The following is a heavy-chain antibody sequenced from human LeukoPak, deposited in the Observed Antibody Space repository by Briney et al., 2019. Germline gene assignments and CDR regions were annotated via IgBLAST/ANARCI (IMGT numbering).Heavy chain of an antibody. Sequence: SETLSLTCTVSGGSISSYYWSWIRQPPGKGLEWVGYIYTSGSTNYNPSLKIRVTISADTSKNQFYLKLTSVTAPDTAVYYCAISAARGYYFDYWGQGTLVTVSS. J-gene: IGHJ4*02. V-gene: IGHV4-4*09. CDR2: IYTSGST. CDR3: AISAARGYYFDY. D-gene: IGHD2-2*01. CDR1: GGSISSYY.